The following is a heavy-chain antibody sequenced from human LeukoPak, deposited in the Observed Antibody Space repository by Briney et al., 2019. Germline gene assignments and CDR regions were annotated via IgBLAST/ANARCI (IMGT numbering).Heavy chain of an antibody. CDR2: ISSTGGTA. CDR3: ARSAPLDSSGYYFDGFDY. J-gene: IGHJ4*02. V-gene: IGHV3-23*01. Sequence: PGGSLRLSCAASGFTFSSFGMSWVRQAPGKGLEWVSAISSTGGTAYYADSVKGRFTISRDNSKNTLYLQMNSLRAEDTAVYYCARSAPLDSSGYYFDGFDYWGQGTLVTVSS. CDR1: GFTFSSFG. D-gene: IGHD3-22*01.